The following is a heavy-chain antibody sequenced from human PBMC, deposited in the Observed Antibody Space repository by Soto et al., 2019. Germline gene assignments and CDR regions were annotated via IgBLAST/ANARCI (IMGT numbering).Heavy chain of an antibody. J-gene: IGHJ4*02. CDR2: ISAYNGNT. D-gene: IGHD5-12*01. CDR3: ARDDGRTWLCDC. Sequence: ASVKVSCKASGYTFTSYGISWVRQAPGQGLEWMGWISAYNGNTNCAQKLRSRVTMTTDTSTSTAYMELRSLRSDDTAVYYCARDDGRTWLCDCWGQGTLVTVSS. CDR1: GYTFTSYG. V-gene: IGHV1-18*01.